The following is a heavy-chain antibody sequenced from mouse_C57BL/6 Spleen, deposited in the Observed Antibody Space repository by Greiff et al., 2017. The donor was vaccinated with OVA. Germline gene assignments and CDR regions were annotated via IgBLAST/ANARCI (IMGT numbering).Heavy chain of an antibody. Sequence: VQLQQPGAELVKPGASVKMSCKASGYTFTSYWITWVKQRPGQGLEWIGDIYPGSGSTNYNEKFTSKATLTVDTSSSTAYMQLSSLTSEDSAVYDCARFYYGSSLAWFAYWGQGTLVTVSA. J-gene: IGHJ3*01. CDR2: IYPGSGST. CDR3: ARFYYGSSLAWFAY. CDR1: GYTFTSYW. V-gene: IGHV1-55*01. D-gene: IGHD1-1*01.